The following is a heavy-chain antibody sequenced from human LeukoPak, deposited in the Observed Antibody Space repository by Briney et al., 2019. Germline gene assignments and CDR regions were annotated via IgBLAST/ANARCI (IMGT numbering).Heavy chain of an antibody. CDR1: SFTISSYA. CDR3: AKDLISAAGRRDFQH. D-gene: IGHD6-13*01. J-gene: IGHJ1*01. V-gene: IGHV3-23*01. CDR2: ISGSGGST. Sequence: GGSLRLSCAASSFTISSYAMSWVRQAPGRGLEWVSFISGSGGSTYYADSVKGRFTISRDNSKNTLSLQMNSLRAEDTAVYYCAKDLISAAGRRDFQHWGQGTLVTVSS.